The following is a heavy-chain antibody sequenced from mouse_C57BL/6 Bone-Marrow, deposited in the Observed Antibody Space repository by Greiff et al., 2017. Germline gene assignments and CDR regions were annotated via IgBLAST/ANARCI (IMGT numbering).Heavy chain of an antibody. Sequence: VLLQQSGAELARPGASVKLSCKASGYTFTSYGISWVKQRTGQGLEWIGEIYPRSGNTYYNEKFKGKATLTADKSSSTAYMELRSLTSEDSAVYFCASYWVPLYWYFDDWGTGTTVTVSS. J-gene: IGHJ1*03. CDR3: ASYWVPLYWYFDD. D-gene: IGHD4-1*01. V-gene: IGHV1-81*01. CDR2: IYPRSGNT. CDR1: GYTFTSYG.